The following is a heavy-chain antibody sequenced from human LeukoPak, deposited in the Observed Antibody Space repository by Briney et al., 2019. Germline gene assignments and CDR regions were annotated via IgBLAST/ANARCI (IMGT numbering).Heavy chain of an antibody. CDR1: GFSFSTYD. V-gene: IGHV3-13*01. Sequence: GGSLRLSCAASGFSFSTYDMQWVRQGPGKGLEWVSGIASAGDSYYLGSVKGRFTISRENAQNSLYLQMNSLRAGDTAVYYCVRGGETGFDYWGQGTLVTVSS. J-gene: IGHJ4*02. CDR2: IASAGDS. CDR3: VRGGETGFDY. D-gene: IGHD3-10*01.